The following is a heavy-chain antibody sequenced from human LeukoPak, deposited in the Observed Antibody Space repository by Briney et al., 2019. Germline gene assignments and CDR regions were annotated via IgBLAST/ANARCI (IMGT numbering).Heavy chain of an antibody. V-gene: IGHV4-39*07. CDR1: SGSISTSNYY. D-gene: IGHD2-21*02. Sequence: SETLSLTCTVSSGSISTSNYYWGWVRQPPGKGLEWIGEINHSGSTNYNPSLKSRVTISVDTSKNQFSLKLSSVTAADTAVYYCARGIDTDCGGDCYSTYYYYYYMDVWGKGTTVTISS. CDR2: INHSGST. J-gene: IGHJ6*03. CDR3: ARGIDTDCGGDCYSTYYYYYYMDV.